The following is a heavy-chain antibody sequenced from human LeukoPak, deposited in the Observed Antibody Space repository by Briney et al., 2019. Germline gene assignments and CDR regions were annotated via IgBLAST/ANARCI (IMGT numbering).Heavy chain of an antibody. Sequence: PSQTLSLTCTVSGGSISSGGYYWSWIRQHPGKGLEWIGYIYYSGSTYYNPSLKSRVTISVDTSKNQFSLKLSSVTAADTAVYYCARGHYYDSSGVRIDAFDIWGQGTMVTVSS. J-gene: IGHJ3*02. CDR2: IYYSGST. D-gene: IGHD3-22*01. V-gene: IGHV4-31*03. CDR1: GGSISSGGYY. CDR3: ARGHYYDSSGVRIDAFDI.